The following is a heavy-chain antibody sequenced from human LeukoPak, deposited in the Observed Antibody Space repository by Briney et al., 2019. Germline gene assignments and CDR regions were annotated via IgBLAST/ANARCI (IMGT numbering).Heavy chain of an antibody. CDR1: GYTFTSYA. J-gene: IGHJ4*02. V-gene: IGHV7-4-1*02. CDR3: AREYYYDSSGYYTLSDY. Sequence: GASVKVSCKASGYTFTSYAMHWVRQAPGQGLEWMGWINTNTGNPTYAQGFTGRFVFSLDTSVSTAYLQISSLKAEDTAVYYCAREYYYDSSGYYTLSDYWGQGTLVTVSS. CDR2: INTNTGNP. D-gene: IGHD3-22*01.